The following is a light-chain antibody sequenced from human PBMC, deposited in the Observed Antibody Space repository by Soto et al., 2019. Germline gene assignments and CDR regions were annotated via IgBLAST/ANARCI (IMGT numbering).Light chain of an antibody. CDR2: EVS. J-gene: IGLJ2*01. CDR3: CSYAGSSTFHVV. V-gene: IGLV2-23*02. Sequence: QSALTQPASVSGSPGQSITISCTGTSSDVGSYNLVSWYQQHPGKAPKLMICEVSKRPSGVSNRFSGSKSGNTASLTISGLQAEDEADYYCCSYAGSSTFHVVFGGGTQLTVL. CDR1: SSDVGSYNL.